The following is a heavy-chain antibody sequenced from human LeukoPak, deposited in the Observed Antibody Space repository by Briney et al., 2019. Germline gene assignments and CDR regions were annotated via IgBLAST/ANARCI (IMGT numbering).Heavy chain of an antibody. CDR2: IWYDGSNK. J-gene: IGHJ4*02. Sequence: GGSLRLSCAASGFTFSSYGMHWVRQAPGKGLEWVAVIWYDGSNKYYADSVKGRFTISRDNSKNTLYLQMNSLRAEDTAVYYCARGRYDFWSGPIEYYLDYWSQGTLVTVSS. CDR1: GFTFSSYG. CDR3: ARGRYDFWSGPIEYYLDY. V-gene: IGHV3-33*01. D-gene: IGHD3-3*01.